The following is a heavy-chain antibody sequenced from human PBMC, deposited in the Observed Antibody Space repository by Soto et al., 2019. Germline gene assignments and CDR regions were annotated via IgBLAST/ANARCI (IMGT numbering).Heavy chain of an antibody. CDR1: GYTFSTYG. J-gene: IGHJ5*02. CDR2: IGADNGDT. CDR3: ARDWKGAEGFDP. Sequence: QVQLVQSGAEVKKPGASVKVSCKASGYTFSTYGFSWVRQAPGQGLEWMGWIGADNGDTNYAQNFQGRVTMTTDTSTTTSYMELRSLTSDDTAVYFCARDWKGAEGFDPWGQGTLDTVSP. V-gene: IGHV1-18*01. D-gene: IGHD1-1*01.